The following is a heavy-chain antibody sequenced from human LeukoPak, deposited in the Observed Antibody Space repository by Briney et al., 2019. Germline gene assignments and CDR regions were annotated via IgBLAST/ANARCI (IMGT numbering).Heavy chain of an antibody. J-gene: IGHJ3*02. Sequence: GGSLRLSCAASGFTFSSYSMNWVRQAPGKGLEWVSSISSSSSYIYYADSVKGRFTISRDDAKNSLYLQMNSLRAEDTAVYYCAREGDSGYDWGDAFDIWGQGTMVTVSS. CDR1: GFTFSSYS. CDR2: ISSSSSYI. D-gene: IGHD5-12*01. V-gene: IGHV3-21*01. CDR3: AREGDSGYDWGDAFDI.